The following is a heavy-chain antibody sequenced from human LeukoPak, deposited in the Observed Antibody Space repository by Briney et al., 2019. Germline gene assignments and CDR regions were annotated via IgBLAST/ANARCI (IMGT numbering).Heavy chain of an antibody. Sequence: GGSLRLSCAASGFTFSSYGMHWVRQAPGKGLEWVSCISSGGSTIFYADSVKGRFTISRDNAKNSLFLQMNNLRAEDTAVYYCAREAFYDSSYYFDYWGQGTLVTVSS. V-gene: IGHV3-48*04. CDR3: AREAFYDSSYYFDY. CDR1: GFTFSSYG. D-gene: IGHD3-22*01. J-gene: IGHJ4*02. CDR2: ISSGGSTI.